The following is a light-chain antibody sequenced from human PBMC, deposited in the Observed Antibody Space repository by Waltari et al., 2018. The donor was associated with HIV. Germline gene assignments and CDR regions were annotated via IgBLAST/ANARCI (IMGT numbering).Light chain of an antibody. CDR2: DVN. CDR1: SSDVVGYNY. V-gene: IGLV2-11*01. CDR3: CSYAGNYTLGV. J-gene: IGLJ3*02. Sequence: QSALTQPRSVSGSPGQSVTISYTGTSSDVVGYNYVSWYQQHPGKAPKLMIYDVNKRPSGVPDRFSGSKSGNTASLTISGLQAEDEADYYCCSYAGNYTLGVFGGGTKLTVL.